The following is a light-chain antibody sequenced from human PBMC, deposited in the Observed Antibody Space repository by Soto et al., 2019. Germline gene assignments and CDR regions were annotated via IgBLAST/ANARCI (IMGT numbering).Light chain of an antibody. CDR1: QDISNY. J-gene: IGKJ5*01. Sequence: DIQMTQSPSSLSASVGDRVTITCQASQDISNYLNWYQQKPGKAPKLLIYDASNLETGVPSRFSGSGSGTDFTFTISIRQREDMATYYFQQYDNRPTTFGQGTRLEIK. V-gene: IGKV1-33*01. CDR3: QQYDNRPTT. CDR2: DAS.